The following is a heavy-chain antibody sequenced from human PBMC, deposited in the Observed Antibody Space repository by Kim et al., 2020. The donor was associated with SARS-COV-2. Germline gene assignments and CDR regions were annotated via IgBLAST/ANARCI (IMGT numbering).Heavy chain of an antibody. CDR2: ISYDGSNK. CDR1: GFTFSSYA. V-gene: IGHV3-30-3*01. D-gene: IGHD3-3*01. CDR3: ARDDGGIYYDFWCGYYDLGY. J-gene: IGHJ4*02. Sequence: GGSLRLSCAASGFTFSSYAMNWVRQAPGKGLEWVAVISYDGSNKYYADSVKGRFTISRDNSKNTLYLQMNSLRAEDTAVYYCARDDGGIYYDFWCGYYDLGYWGQKTLVTLSS.